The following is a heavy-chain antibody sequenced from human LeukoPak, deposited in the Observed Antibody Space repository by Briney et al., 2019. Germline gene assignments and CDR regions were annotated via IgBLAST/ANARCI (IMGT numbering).Heavy chain of an antibody. CDR1: GGSISSGGYS. CDR3: ARDRGSGSYSGDAFDI. J-gene: IGHJ3*02. Sequence: PSETLSLTCAVSGGSISSGGYSWSWIRQPPGKGLEWIGYIYHSGSTYYNPSLKSRVTISVDRSKNQFSLKLSSVTAADTAVYYCARDRGSGSYSGDAFDIWGQGTMVTVSS. D-gene: IGHD1-26*01. V-gene: IGHV4-30-2*01. CDR2: IYHSGST.